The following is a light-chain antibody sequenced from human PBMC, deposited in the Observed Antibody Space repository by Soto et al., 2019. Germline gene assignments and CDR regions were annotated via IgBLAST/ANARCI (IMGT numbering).Light chain of an antibody. CDR1: QSISNH. Sequence: DTQMTQSPSSLPASVADRVTITCRASQSISNHLNWYQQKPGKVPEVLIYGDSSLQAGVTSRLTGSRSGTDFTRTIRSLHPADFARYYCQQVDSFPPTLGQGTKLEV. V-gene: IGKV1-39*01. J-gene: IGKJ2*01. CDR3: QQVDSFPPT. CDR2: GDS.